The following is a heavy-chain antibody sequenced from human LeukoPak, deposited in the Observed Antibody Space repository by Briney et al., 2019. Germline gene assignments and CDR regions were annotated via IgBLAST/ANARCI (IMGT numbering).Heavy chain of an antibody. CDR3: ARDCSGGSCYPRDY. CDR2: ISYTGTYI. Sequence: GGSLRLSCAASAFSLSAYNMNWVRQAPGKGLEWVSSISYTGTYIYYADSVKGRFTISRDNAKNSLYLQMNSLRAEDTAVYYCARDCSGGSCYPRDYWGQGTLVTVSS. D-gene: IGHD2-15*01. V-gene: IGHV3-21*01. J-gene: IGHJ4*02. CDR1: AFSLSAYN.